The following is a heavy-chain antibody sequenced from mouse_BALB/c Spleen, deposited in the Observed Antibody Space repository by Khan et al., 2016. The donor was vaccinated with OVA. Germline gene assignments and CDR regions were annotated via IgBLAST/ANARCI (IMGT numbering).Heavy chain of an antibody. V-gene: IGHV1S56*01. CDR2: VYPGNVNT. J-gene: IGHJ4*01. CDR3: ARDDYFVGDAMDY. D-gene: IGHD2-4*01. CDR1: GYTFRTFY. Sequence: QVQLQQSGPELVKPGASVRISCKASGYTFRTFYIHWLKQRPGQGLEWIGWVYPGNVNTKYNERFEGKATLTADKSSSTAYMHLSSLTSEDSAVYVGARDDYFVGDAMDYWGQGSSVTVSS.